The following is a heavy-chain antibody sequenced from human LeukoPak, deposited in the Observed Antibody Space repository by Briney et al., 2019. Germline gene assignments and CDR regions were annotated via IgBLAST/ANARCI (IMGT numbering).Heavy chain of an antibody. CDR3: ARDKGVVGTLAP. CDR1: GFMFSSYW. Sequence: GGSLRPSCAASGFMFSSYWMSWVRQAPEKGLEWVANIKEDGSEKYYVDSVKGRFTISRDNAKNSLYLQMNSLRAEDTAIYYCARDKGVVGTLAPWGQGTLVTVSS. V-gene: IGHV3-7*01. D-gene: IGHD1-26*01. CDR2: IKEDGSEK. J-gene: IGHJ5*02.